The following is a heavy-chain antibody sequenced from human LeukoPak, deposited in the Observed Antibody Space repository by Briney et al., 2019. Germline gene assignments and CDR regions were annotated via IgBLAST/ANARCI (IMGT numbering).Heavy chain of an antibody. Sequence: GGSLRLSCAASGFAFSSHGMNWVRQAPGKGLEWVSGISPNGVITYYADSVKGRFTISRDNSKNTLYLQMNSLRAEDTAIYYCARDRSRITMTVAVTRGYYFDYWGQGTLVTVSS. V-gene: IGHV3-23*01. J-gene: IGHJ4*02. D-gene: IGHD3-22*01. CDR3: ARDRSRITMTVAVTRGYYFDY. CDR1: GFAFSSHG. CDR2: ISPNGVIT.